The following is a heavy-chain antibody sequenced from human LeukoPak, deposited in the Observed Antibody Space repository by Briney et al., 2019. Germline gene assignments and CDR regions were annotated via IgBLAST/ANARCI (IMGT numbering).Heavy chain of an antibody. CDR1: GYTFTSYY. V-gene: IGHV1-46*01. CDR2: INPSGGST. CDR3: ARDGTRLVYASY. J-gene: IGHJ4*02. Sequence: ASVKVSCKASGYTFTSYYMHWARQAPGQGLEWMGIINPSGGSTSYAQKFQGRVTMTRDTSTSTVYMELSSLRSEDTAVYYCARDGTRLVYASYWGQGTLVTVSS. D-gene: IGHD2-8*01.